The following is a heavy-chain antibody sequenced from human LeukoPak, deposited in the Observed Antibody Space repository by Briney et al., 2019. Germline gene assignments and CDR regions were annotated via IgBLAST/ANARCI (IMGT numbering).Heavy chain of an antibody. J-gene: IGHJ4*02. D-gene: IGHD2-8*01. CDR2: VGASGTYT. Sequence: TGGSLRLSCAASGFTFSNSAMAWVRQAPGRGLEWVSAVGASGTYTYYADSVKGRFTVSRDNSKDTLFLQMSSLRVEDTALYFCSKSRDGLYDFDYWGRGTLVTVSS. CDR1: GFTFSNSA. V-gene: IGHV3-23*01. CDR3: SKSRDGLYDFDY.